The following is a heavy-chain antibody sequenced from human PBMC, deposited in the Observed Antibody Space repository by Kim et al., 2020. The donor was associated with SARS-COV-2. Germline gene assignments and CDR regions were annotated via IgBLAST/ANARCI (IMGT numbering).Heavy chain of an antibody. CDR1: GFTFSSYG. D-gene: IGHD3-10*01. CDR3: ARELWFGESSGGDAFDI. Sequence: GGSLRLSCAASGFTFSSYGMHWVRQAPGKGLEWVAVIWYDGSNKYYADSVKGRFTISRDNSKNTLYLQMNSLRAEDTAVYYCARELWFGESSGGDAFDIWGQGTIVTVSS. V-gene: IGHV3-33*01. J-gene: IGHJ3*02. CDR2: IWYDGSNK.